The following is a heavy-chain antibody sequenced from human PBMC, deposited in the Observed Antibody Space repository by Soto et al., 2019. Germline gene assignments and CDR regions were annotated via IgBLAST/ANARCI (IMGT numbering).Heavy chain of an antibody. CDR2: ISGSGGST. V-gene: IGHV3-23*01. CDR3: AKGGIFGVVIMNNNFDY. D-gene: IGHD3-3*01. J-gene: IGHJ4*02. CDR1: GFTFSSYA. Sequence: GGSLRLSCAASGFTFSSYAMSWVRQAPGKGLEWVSAISGSGGSTYYADSVKGRFTISRDNSKNTLYLQMNSLRAEDTAVYYCAKGGIFGVVIMNNNFDYWGQGTLVTVSS.